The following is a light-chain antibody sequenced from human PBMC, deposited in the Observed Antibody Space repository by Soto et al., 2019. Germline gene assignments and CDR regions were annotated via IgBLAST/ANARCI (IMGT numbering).Light chain of an antibody. Sequence: QSVLTQPPSASGTPGQRVTIPCSGSSSNIGSNTVNWYQQLPGTAPKLLIYSNNQRPSGVPDRFSGSKSGTSASLAISGLQSEDEADYYRAAWDDSLNGLYVFGTGTKVTVL. CDR2: SNN. CDR3: AAWDDSLNGLYV. CDR1: SSNIGSNT. V-gene: IGLV1-44*01. J-gene: IGLJ1*01.